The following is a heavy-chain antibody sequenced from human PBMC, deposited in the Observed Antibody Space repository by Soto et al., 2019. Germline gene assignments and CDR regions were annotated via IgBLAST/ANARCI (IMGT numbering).Heavy chain of an antibody. Sequence: PGGSLRLSCAASGSTFSSFWMHWVRQAPGKGLVWVSRIKTDGSGANYADSVKGRFTISRDNAENTLYLQMNSLRDEDTAVYYRAKDLIYGSGTYDYWGQGTLVTVSS. CDR2: IKTDGSGA. CDR1: GSTFSSFW. CDR3: AKDLIYGSGTYDY. D-gene: IGHD3-10*01. V-gene: IGHV3-74*01. J-gene: IGHJ4*02.